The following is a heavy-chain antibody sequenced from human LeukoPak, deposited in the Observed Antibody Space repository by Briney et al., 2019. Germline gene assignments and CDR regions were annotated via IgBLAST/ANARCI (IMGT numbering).Heavy chain of an antibody. J-gene: IGHJ4*02. CDR3: ARARTRPGYCSSTSCYHYFDY. Sequence: ASVKVSCKASGGTFSSYAISWVRQAPGQGLEWMGGIIPIFGTANYAQKFQGRVTITADKSTSTAYMELSSLRSEDTAVYYCARARTRPGYCSSTSCYHYFDYWGQGTLVTVSS. D-gene: IGHD2-2*01. CDR2: IIPIFGTA. CDR1: GGTFSSYA. V-gene: IGHV1-69*06.